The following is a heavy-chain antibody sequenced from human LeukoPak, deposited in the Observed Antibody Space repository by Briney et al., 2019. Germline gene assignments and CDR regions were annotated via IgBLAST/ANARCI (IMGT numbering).Heavy chain of an antibody. CDR1: GFTFNNYG. V-gene: IGHV3-23*01. CDR2: ISTNGGRT. J-gene: IGHJ4*02. D-gene: IGHD6-13*01. CDR3: ARVAPGIAAAGKKNDY. Sequence: GGSLRLSCAASGFTFNNYGMSWVRQAPGKGLEWVSAISTNGGRTYYADSVKGRFTISRDNSKNTLYLQMNSLRAEDTAVYYCARVAPGIAAAGKKNDYWGQGTLVTVSS.